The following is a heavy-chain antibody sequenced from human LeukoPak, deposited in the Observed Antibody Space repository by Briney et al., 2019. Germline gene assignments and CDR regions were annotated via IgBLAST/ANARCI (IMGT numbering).Heavy chain of an antibody. CDR2: ISSNGGST. J-gene: IGHJ4*02. CDR3: VKARGIQLWLPGDY. V-gene: IGHV3-64D*09. Sequence: QPGGSLRLSCSASGFTFSRYAMHWVRQAPGKGQEYVSAISSNGGSTYYGDSVKGRFTISRDNSKNTLYLQMSSLRAEDTAVYYCVKARGIQLWLPGDYWGQGTLVTVSS. D-gene: IGHD5-18*01. CDR1: GFTFSRYA.